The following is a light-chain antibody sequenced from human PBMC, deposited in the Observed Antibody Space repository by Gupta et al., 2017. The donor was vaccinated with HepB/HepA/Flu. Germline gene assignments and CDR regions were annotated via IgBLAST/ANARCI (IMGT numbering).Light chain of an antibody. CDR3: AAWDGSLSTVL. J-gene: IGLJ2*01. CDR2: RND. CDR1: SSNIGSNY. Sequence: SVLNPPPSASGTPGQRVTISCSGSSSNIGSNYVSWYQQLPGTAPKLLIYRNDQRPSRVPDRFSGSKSGTSASLAISGLRSEDEADYYCAAWDGSLSTVLFGGGTKLTVL. V-gene: IGLV1-47*01.